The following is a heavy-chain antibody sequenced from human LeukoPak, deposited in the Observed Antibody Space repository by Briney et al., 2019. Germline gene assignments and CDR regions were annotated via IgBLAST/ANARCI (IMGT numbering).Heavy chain of an antibody. V-gene: IGHV3-30*04. CDR2: ISYDGSNK. CDR1: GSTFSSYA. Sequence: GGSLRLSCAASGSTFSSYAMHWVRQAPGKGLEWVAVISYDGSNKYYADSVKGRFTISRDNSKNTLYLQMNSLRAEDTAVYYCAELGITMIGGVWGKGTTVTISS. D-gene: IGHD3-10*02. J-gene: IGHJ6*04. CDR3: AELGITMIGGV.